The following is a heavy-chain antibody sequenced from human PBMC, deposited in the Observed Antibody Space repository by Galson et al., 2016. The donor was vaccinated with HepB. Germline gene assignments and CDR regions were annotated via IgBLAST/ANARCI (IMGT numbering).Heavy chain of an antibody. J-gene: IGHJ3*02. Sequence: SLRLSCAGSGFSFSGSGLNWVRQAPGKGRQWISYISSSIATIYYADSVRGRFTISRDNAKNSVYLQMSNLRDEDTGVYYCAKELVRSAFDIWGQGTMVIVSS. CDR1: GFSFSGSG. D-gene: IGHD1-26*01. CDR2: ISSSIATI. CDR3: AKELVRSAFDI. V-gene: IGHV3-48*02.